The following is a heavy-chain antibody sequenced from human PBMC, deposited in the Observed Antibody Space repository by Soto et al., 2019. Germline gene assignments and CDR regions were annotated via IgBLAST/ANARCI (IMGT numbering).Heavy chain of an antibody. Sequence: GGSLRLSCTTSGFTFNTYGMHWVRQAPGKGLEWVAIIWYDGSNKYYADSVKGRFTISRDNSKNTLYLQMNRLRAEDTALYYCARSDCTGAYCYSWPFNYGVDVWGQGTTVTVSS. CDR2: IWYDGSNK. D-gene: IGHD2-21*02. V-gene: IGHV3-33*08. J-gene: IGHJ6*02. CDR1: GFTFNTYG. CDR3: ARSDCTGAYCYSWPFNYGVDV.